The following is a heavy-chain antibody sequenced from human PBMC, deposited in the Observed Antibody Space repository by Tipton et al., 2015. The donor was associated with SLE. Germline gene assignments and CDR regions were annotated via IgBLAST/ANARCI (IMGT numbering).Heavy chain of an antibody. Sequence: TLSLTCTVSGGSISSSNWWSWIRQPPGKGLEWIGEINHSGSTNYNPSLKSRVTISVDTSKNQFSLKLSSATAADTAVYYCARGISPRVFDIWGQGTMVTVAS. J-gene: IGHJ3*02. V-gene: IGHV4-4*02. CDR3: ARGISPRVFDI. CDR2: INHSGST. CDR1: GGSISSSNW.